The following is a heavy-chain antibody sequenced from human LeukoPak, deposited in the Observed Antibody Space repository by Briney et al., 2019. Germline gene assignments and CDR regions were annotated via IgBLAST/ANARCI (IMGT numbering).Heavy chain of an antibody. Sequence: GGSLRLSCAASGFTFSSYSMNWVRQAPGKGLEWVSSISSSSSYIYYADSVKGRFTISRDNAKNSLYLQMNSLRAEDTAVYYCAKDGGYVGYFDYWGQGTLVTVSS. CDR2: ISSSSSYI. J-gene: IGHJ4*02. V-gene: IGHV3-21*01. CDR1: GFTFSSYS. D-gene: IGHD6-25*01. CDR3: AKDGGYVGYFDY.